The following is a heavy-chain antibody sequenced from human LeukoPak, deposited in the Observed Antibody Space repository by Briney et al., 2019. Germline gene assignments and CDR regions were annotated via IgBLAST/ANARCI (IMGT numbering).Heavy chain of an antibody. J-gene: IGHJ4*02. V-gene: IGHV3-23*01. Sequence: PGGSLRLSCAASGFTFSSYAMTWVRQAPGKGLEWVSAISGSGGSTYYTDSVKGRFTISRDNSKNTLYLQMNSLRAEDTAVYYCARDGLDYYDSSGYYHYWGQGTLVTVSS. CDR1: GFTFSSYA. CDR3: ARDGLDYYDSSGYYHY. CDR2: ISGSGGST. D-gene: IGHD3-22*01.